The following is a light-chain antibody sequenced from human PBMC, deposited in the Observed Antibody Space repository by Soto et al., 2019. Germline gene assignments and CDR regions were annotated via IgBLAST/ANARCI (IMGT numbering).Light chain of an antibody. CDR2: EGT. J-gene: IGLJ1*01. CDR3: CAYVAARSYV. Sequence: QSVLTQPASVSGSPGQSITISCTGTNNLVSWYQQHPGKAPKVVVYEGTKRPSGVSNRFSGSNSGGTASLTISGLQAKDEASYFCCAYVAARSYVFGPGTKATV. V-gene: IGLV2-23*01. CDR1: NNL.